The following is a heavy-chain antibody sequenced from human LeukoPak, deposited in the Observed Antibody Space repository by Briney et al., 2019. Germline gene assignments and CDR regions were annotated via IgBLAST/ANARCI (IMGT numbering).Heavy chain of an antibody. CDR1: GFTFTSSA. D-gene: IGHD2-2*03. V-gene: IGHV1-58*02. CDR3: ARDGYRLSGYFYYMDV. CDR2: IVVGSGNT. J-gene: IGHJ6*03. Sequence: ASVKVSCKASGFTFTSSAMQWVRQARGQRLEWIGWIVVGSGNTNYAQKFQERDTITRDMSTSTAYMELSSLRSEDTAVYYCARDGYRLSGYFYYMDVWGKGTTVTVSS.